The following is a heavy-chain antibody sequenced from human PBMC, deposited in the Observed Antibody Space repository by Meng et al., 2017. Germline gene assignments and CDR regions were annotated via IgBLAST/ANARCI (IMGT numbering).Heavy chain of an antibody. D-gene: IGHD6-25*01. V-gene: IGHV6-1*01. Sequence: QAQRRQSGPGLLKPSQPLPPPCATSGDTVASNSAAWNWSRQSPSRGLEWLGRTYYRSKWYNDYAVSVKSRITINPDTSKSQFSLQLNSVTPEDTAVYYCAKGAYSGLDYWGQGTLVTVSS. CDR2: TYYRSKWYN. CDR3: AKGAYSGLDY. CDR1: GDTVASNSAA. J-gene: IGHJ4*02.